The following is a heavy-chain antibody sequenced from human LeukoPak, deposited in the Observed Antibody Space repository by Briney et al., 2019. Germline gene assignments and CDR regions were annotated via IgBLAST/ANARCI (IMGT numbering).Heavy chain of an antibody. J-gene: IGHJ6*02. D-gene: IGHD2-2*01. Sequence: GGSLRLSCAASGFTVSSNYMNWVRQAPGKGLEWDSVMYSGGSTFYGDSVKGRFTISRDNSMNTLYLQMNSLRVDDTAVYYCAREQVVVGRGYYGMDVWGQGTTVTVSS. CDR3: AREQVVVGRGYYGMDV. CDR1: GFTVSSNY. CDR2: MYSGGST. V-gene: IGHV3-66*01.